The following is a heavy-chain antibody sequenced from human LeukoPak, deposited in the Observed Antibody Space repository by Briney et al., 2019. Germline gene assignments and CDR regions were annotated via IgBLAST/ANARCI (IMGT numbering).Heavy chain of an antibody. CDR1: GSTFTNYA. V-gene: IGHV1-18*01. CDR2: ISGYNGNT. J-gene: IGHJ4*02. CDR3: ARDHGDFVGVRVGFDS. Sequence: ASVKVSCKASGSTFTNYAISWIRQAPGQGLEWVARISGYNGNTDYAQKVKDRLTVTADTSTAYLEMRGLTSDDTAVYYCARDHGDFVGVRVGFDSWGQGTLVTVSS. D-gene: IGHD4-17*01.